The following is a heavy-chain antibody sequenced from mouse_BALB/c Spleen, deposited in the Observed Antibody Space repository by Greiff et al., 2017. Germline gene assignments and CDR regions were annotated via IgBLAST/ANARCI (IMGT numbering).Heavy chain of an antibody. Sequence: EVQGVESGGGLVQPGGSRKLSCAASGFTFSDYGMAWVRQAPGKGPEWVAFISNLAYSIYYADTVTGRFTISRENAKNTLYLEMSSLRSEDTAMYYCARDIHYAMDYWGQGTSVTVSS. V-gene: IGHV5-15*02. CDR1: GFTFSDYG. CDR3: ARDIHYAMDY. CDR2: ISNLAYSI. J-gene: IGHJ4*01.